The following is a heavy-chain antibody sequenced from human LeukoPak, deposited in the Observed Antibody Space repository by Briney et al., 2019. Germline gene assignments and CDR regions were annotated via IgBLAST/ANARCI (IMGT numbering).Heavy chain of an antibody. CDR1: GYTFTSYG. D-gene: IGHD3-22*01. V-gene: IGHV1-18*01. J-gene: IGHJ5*02. CDR2: ISAYNGNT. Sequence: GASVKVSCKASGYTFTSYGISWVRQAPGQGLEWMGWISAYNGNTNYAQKLQGRVTMTTDTSTSTAYMELRSLRSDDTAVYYCARDRPGGSSGFGPDPWGQGTLVTVSS. CDR3: ARDRPGGSSGFGPDP.